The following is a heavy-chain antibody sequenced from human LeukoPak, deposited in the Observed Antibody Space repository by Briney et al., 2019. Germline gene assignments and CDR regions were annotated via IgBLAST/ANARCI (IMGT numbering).Heavy chain of an antibody. J-gene: IGHJ4*02. Sequence: GASVRLSCKASGYTFTSYGISWGRQAPGQGLEWMGWISAYNGNTNYAQKLQGRVTMTTDTSTSTAYMELRSLRSDDTAVYYCARDQGSSSGGAFDYWGQGTLVTVSS. CDR3: ARDQGSSSGGAFDY. CDR1: GYTFTSYG. CDR2: ISAYNGNT. V-gene: IGHV1-18*01. D-gene: IGHD6-19*01.